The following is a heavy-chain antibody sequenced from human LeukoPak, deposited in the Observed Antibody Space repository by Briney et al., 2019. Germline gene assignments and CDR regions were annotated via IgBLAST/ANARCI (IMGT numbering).Heavy chain of an antibody. J-gene: IGHJ6*03. D-gene: IGHD3-10*01. Sequence: PGGSLRLSCAASGLTFSSYAMSWVRQAPGKGLEWVSAISGRGGSTYYADPVKGRFTISRDNSKNTLYLQMNSLRAEDTAVYYCAKIRGRLTMVRGVSGPMDVWGKGTTVTVSS. V-gene: IGHV3-23*01. CDR2: ISGRGGST. CDR1: GLTFSSYA. CDR3: AKIRGRLTMVRGVSGPMDV.